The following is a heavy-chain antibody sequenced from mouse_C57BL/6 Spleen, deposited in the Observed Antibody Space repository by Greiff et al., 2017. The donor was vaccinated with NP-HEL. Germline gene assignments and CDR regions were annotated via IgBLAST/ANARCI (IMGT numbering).Heavy chain of an antibody. CDR1: GYAFSSSW. CDR2: IYPGDGDP. CDR3: AMSTMVAYYFDY. J-gene: IGHJ2*01. Sequence: QVQLKQSGPELVKPGASVKISCKASGYAFSSSWMNWVKQRPGKGLEWIGRIYPGDGDPNYNGKFKGKATLTADKSSSTAYMQLSSLTSEDSAVYFCAMSTMVAYYFDYWGQGTTLTVSS. D-gene: IGHD2-2*01. V-gene: IGHV1-82*01.